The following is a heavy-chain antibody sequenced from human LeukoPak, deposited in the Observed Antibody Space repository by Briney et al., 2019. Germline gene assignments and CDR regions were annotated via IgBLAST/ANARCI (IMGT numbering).Heavy chain of an antibody. CDR3: ATRTVRGGSSSFDY. Sequence: ASVKVSCKASGYTFTGYYMHWVRQAPGQGLEWMGWINPNSGGTNYAQKFQGRVTMTRDTSISTAYMELSSLRSEDTAVYYCATRTVRGGSSSFDYWGQGTLVTVSS. V-gene: IGHV1-2*02. D-gene: IGHD3-10*01. J-gene: IGHJ4*02. CDR1: GYTFTGYY. CDR2: INPNSGGT.